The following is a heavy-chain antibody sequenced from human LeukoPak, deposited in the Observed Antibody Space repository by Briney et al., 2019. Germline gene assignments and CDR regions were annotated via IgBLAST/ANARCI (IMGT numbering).Heavy chain of an antibody. V-gene: IGHV3-74*01. Sequence: PGGSLRLSCAASGFTINTYWMHWVRQAPGKGLVWVSRINTDGSTSYADSVKGRFTISRDNAQNTLYLQMNSLRAEDTAVYYCARGSATYYNDWGQGTLVTVSS. J-gene: IGHJ4*02. CDR3: ARGSATYYND. D-gene: IGHD1-26*01. CDR1: GFTINTYW. CDR2: INTDGST.